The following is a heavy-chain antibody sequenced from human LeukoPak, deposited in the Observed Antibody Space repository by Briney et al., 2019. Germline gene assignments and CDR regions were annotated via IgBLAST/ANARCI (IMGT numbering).Heavy chain of an antibody. D-gene: IGHD1-26*01. CDR2: IDSDGSST. CDR1: GFTFSSYW. J-gene: IGHJ6*02. CDR3: ARDLVGSDYGMDV. Sequence: GGSLRLSCAASGFTFSSYWMHWVRQAPGEGLVWVSRIDSDGSSTSYADSVKGRFTISRDNAKNTLYLQMNSLRAGDTAVYYCARDLVGSDYGMDVWGQGTTVTVSS. V-gene: IGHV3-74*01.